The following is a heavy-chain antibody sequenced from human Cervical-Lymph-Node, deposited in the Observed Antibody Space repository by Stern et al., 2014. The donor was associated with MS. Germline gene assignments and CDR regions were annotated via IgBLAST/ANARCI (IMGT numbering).Heavy chain of an antibody. CDR2: ISGGSTAI. D-gene: IGHD3-10*02. CDR1: GFTFSDYY. CDR3: ARDHLSCSADFKTYFDP. V-gene: IGHV3-11*01. Sequence: VQLVESGGVLVNPGGSLRLSCAASGFTFSDYYMSWIRQAPGKGLEWVSHISGGSTAIYYADSVKGRFPISRDNAKNLLFLQMNTLRAEDTAVYYCARDHLSCSADFKTYFDPWGQGTRVTVSS. J-gene: IGHJ5*02.